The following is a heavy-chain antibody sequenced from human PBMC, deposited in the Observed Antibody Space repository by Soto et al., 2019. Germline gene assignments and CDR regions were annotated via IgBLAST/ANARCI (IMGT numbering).Heavy chain of an antibody. V-gene: IGHV5-51*01. D-gene: IGHD4-4*01. CDR2: INPADSES. J-gene: IGHJ4*02. CDR3: ARPSNNYVAH. CDR1: GYRFRHYW. Sequence: PXESLRLSVKASGYRFRHYWIGWVRQMPGKGLEWMAIINPADSESRDSPSFQGQVTISADKSISTAYLQWNSLKASDTAMYYCARPSNNYVAHWGQGTLVTVSS.